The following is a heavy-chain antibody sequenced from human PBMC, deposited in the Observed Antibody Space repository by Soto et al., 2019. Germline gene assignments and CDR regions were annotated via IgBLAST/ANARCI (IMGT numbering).Heavy chain of an antibody. CDR2: ITSDGDST. CDR3: VKGNQLLRYYFEF. CDR1: GFTFSRYA. Sequence: GGSLRLSCSVSGFTFSRYAMHWVRQAPGKGLEYVSGITSDGDSTWHADSVKDRFTISRDNSKNTLFLQMSSLRVEDTAIYFCVKGNQLLRYYFEFWGPGTLVTVSS. D-gene: IGHD2-15*01. J-gene: IGHJ4*01. V-gene: IGHV3-64D*06.